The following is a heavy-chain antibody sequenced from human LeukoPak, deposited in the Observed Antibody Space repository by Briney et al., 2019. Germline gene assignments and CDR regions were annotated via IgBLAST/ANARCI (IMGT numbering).Heavy chain of an antibody. CDR1: GFTFSDHY. CDR3: ASGSIFGVVKKMDV. V-gene: IGHV3-72*01. D-gene: IGHD3-3*01. CDR2: TRNKANSYTT. J-gene: IGHJ6*02. Sequence: PGGSLRLSCAASGFTFSDHYMDWVRQAPGKGLEWVGRTRNKANSYTTEYAASVKGRFTISRDDSKNSLYLQMNSLKTEDTAVYYCASGSIFGVVKKMDVWGQGTTVTVSS.